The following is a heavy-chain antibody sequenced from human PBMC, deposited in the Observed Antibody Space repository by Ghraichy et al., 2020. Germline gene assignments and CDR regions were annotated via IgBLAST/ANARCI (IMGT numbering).Heavy chain of an antibody. V-gene: IGHV4-4*07. D-gene: IGHD3-3*01. CDR1: GGSISSYY. Sequence: SETLSLTCTVSGGSISSYYWSWIREPAGKGLEWIGRIYTSGSTNYNPSLKSRVTMSVDTSKNQFSLKLSSVTAADTAVYYCARDGSWPEWLLSVGMDVWGQGTTVTVSS. J-gene: IGHJ6*02. CDR3: ARDGSWPEWLLSVGMDV. CDR2: IYTSGST.